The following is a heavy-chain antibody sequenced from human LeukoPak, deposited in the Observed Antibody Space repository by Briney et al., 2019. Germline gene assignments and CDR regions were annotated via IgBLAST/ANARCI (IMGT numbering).Heavy chain of an antibody. CDR3: ARGPLAAAGTTYYMDV. V-gene: IGHV3-13*01. Sequence: GGSLRLSCAASGFTFSSYDMHWVRQATGKGLEWVSAIGTAGDTYYPGSVKGRFTISRENAKNYLYLQMNSLRAGDTAVYYCARGPLAAAGTTYYMDVWGKGTTVTVSS. D-gene: IGHD6-13*01. J-gene: IGHJ6*03. CDR2: IGTAGDT. CDR1: GFTFSSYD.